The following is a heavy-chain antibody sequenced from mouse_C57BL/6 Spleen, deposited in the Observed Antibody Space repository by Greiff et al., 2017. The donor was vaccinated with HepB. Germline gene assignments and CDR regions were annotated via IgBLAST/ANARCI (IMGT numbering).Heavy chain of an antibody. Sequence: QVHVKQSGAELVRPGTSVKMSCKASGYTFTNYWIGWAKQRPGHGLEWIGDIYPGGGYTNYNEKFKGKATLTADKSSSTAYMQFSSLTSEDSAIYYCARGDVGDYFDYWGQGTTLTVSS. D-gene: IGHD3-1*01. CDR3: ARGDVGDYFDY. J-gene: IGHJ2*01. CDR1: GYTFTNYW. CDR2: IYPGGGYT. V-gene: IGHV1-63*01.